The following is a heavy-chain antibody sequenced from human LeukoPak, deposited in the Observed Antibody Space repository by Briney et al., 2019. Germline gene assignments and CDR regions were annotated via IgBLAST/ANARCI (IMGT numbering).Heavy chain of an antibody. V-gene: IGHV4-4*02. CDR2: IYHSGST. Sequence: PSEALSLTCAVSGGSISGSDWWSWFRQPPGKGLEWIGEIYHSGSTNYNPSLKSRVTISVDKSKNQFSLKLSSVTAADTAVYYCARNGGNSDFDYWGQGTLVTVSS. CDR1: GGSISGSDW. D-gene: IGHD4-23*01. J-gene: IGHJ4*02. CDR3: ARNGGNSDFDY.